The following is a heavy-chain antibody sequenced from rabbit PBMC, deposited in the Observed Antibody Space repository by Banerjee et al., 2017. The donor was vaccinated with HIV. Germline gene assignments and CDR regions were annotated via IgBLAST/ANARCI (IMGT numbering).Heavy chain of an antibody. CDR1: GFSFSSGYY. CDR2: IGVGSGST. CDR3: ARTYDYDNGAYAPAI. J-gene: IGHJ2*01. Sequence: QSLEESGGDLVKPGASLTLTCTASGFSFSSGYYMCWVRQAPGKGLEWIACIGVGSGSTYYASWAKGRFTISKTSSTTVTLQMTSLTAADTATYFCARTYDYDNGAYAPAIWGPGTLVTVS. V-gene: IGHV1S40*01. D-gene: IGHD6-1*01.